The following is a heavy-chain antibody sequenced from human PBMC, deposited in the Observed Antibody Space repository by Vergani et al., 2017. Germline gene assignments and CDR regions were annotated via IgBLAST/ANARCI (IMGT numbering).Heavy chain of an antibody. CDR2: INPNSGGT. J-gene: IGHJ6*02. Sequence: QVQLVQSGAEVKKPGASVKVSCKASGYTFTGYYMHWVRQAPGQGLEWMGWINPNSGGTNYAQKFQGRVTMTRDTSISTAYMELSRLRSDDTAVYYCARERGNDPCPSYYYYYGMDVWGQGTTVTVSS. V-gene: IGHV1-2*02. D-gene: IGHD3-16*01. CDR1: GYTFTGYY. CDR3: ARERGNDPCPSYYYYYGMDV.